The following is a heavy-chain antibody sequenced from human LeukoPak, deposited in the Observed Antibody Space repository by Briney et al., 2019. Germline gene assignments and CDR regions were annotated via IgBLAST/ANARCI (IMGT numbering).Heavy chain of an antibody. Sequence: GGSLRLSCAASGFTFSSDAMSWVRQAPGKGLEWVSAISGSGGSTYYADSVKGRFTISRDNSKNTLYLQMNSLRAEDTAVYYCAKGPRAAAGSYYFDYWGQGTLVTVSS. CDR1: GFTFSSDA. J-gene: IGHJ4*02. V-gene: IGHV3-23*01. CDR3: AKGPRAAAGSYYFDY. D-gene: IGHD6-13*01. CDR2: ISGSGGST.